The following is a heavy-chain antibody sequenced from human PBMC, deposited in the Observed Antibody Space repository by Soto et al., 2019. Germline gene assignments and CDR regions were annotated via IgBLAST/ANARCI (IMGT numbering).Heavy chain of an antibody. V-gene: IGHV3-33*01. J-gene: IGHJ4*02. CDR3: AGGDYGDSIDF. CDR2: ISYDDSYR. CDR1: GFTFDNYG. D-gene: IGHD4-17*01. Sequence: QVQLVESGGGVVQPGKSLRLSCEASGFTFDNYGMLWVRQAPGKGLEWVALISYDDSYRYYTNSVRGRFTISRDNSKNMVFLHMNSLQGDDTAVYYCAGGDYGDSIDFWGQGTLVTVSS.